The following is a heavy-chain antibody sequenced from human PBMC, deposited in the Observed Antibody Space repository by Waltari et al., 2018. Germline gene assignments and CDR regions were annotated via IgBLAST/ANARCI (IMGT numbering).Heavy chain of an antibody. CDR2: IYYSGST. CDR3: ARLGWSDYFDY. Sequence: QVQLQESGPGLVKPSETLSLTCTVSGGSISSYYWSWIRQPPGKGLDWIGYIYYSGSTNYNPALKRRVTISVDTSKNQFSLKLSSVTAADTAVYYCARLGWSDYFDYWGQGTLVTVSS. CDR1: GGSISSYY. J-gene: IGHJ4*02. D-gene: IGHD6-19*01. V-gene: IGHV4-59*01.